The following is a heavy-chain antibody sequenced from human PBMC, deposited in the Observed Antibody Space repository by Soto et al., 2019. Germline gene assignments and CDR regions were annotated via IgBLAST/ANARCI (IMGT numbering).Heavy chain of an antibody. CDR1: GASISGYY. V-gene: IGHV4-4*07. CDR3: VRDGTKTLRDWFDP. CDR2: IYATGTT. Sequence: SETLSLTCTVSGASISGYYWSWIRKSAGKGLEWIGRIYATGTTDYNPSLKSRVMMSVDTSKKQFSLRLRSVTAADTAVYYRVRDGTKTLRDWFDPWGQGISVTVSS. D-gene: IGHD1-1*01. J-gene: IGHJ5*02.